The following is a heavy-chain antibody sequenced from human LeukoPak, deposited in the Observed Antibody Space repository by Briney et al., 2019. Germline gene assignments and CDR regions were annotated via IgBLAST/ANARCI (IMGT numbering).Heavy chain of an antibody. V-gene: IGHV4-34*01. CDR1: GGSFSGYY. Sequence: PSETLSLTCAVYGGSFSGYYWSWIRQPPGKGLEWIGEINHSGSTNYNPSLKSRVTISVDTSKNQFSLKLSSVTAADTAVYYCARSSSDGPYYFDYWGQGTLVTVSS. J-gene: IGHJ4*02. CDR3: ARSSSDGPYYFDY. CDR2: INHSGST. D-gene: IGHD6-13*01.